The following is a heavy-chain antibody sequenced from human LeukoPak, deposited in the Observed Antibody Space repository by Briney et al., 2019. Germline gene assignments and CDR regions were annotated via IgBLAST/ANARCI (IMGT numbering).Heavy chain of an antibody. Sequence: GGSLRLSCAASGFTVSSNYMSWVRQAPGKGLEWVSVIYSGGSTYYADSLKGRFTISSDNSKNTLYLQINSLRAEHTAVYYCAKGSGYSYGSYDYWGQGTLVTVSS. CDR1: GFTVSSNY. CDR3: AKGSGYSYGSYDY. CDR2: IYSGGST. D-gene: IGHD5-18*01. J-gene: IGHJ4*02. V-gene: IGHV3-53*01.